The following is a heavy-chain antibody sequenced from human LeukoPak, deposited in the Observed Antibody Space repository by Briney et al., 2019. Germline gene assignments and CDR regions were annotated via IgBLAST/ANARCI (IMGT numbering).Heavy chain of an antibody. V-gene: IGHV4-4*07. D-gene: IGHD3-22*01. CDR2: IYTSGST. Sequence: SETLSLTCTVSGGSISSYYWSWIRQPAGKGLEWIGRIYTSGSTNYNPSLKSRVTMSVDTSKNQFSLKLSSVTVAATAVYYCARGVYYYDSSGYPGVASYYFDYWGQGTLVTVSS. CDR3: ARGVYYYDSSGYPGVASYYFDY. CDR1: GGSISSYY. J-gene: IGHJ4*02.